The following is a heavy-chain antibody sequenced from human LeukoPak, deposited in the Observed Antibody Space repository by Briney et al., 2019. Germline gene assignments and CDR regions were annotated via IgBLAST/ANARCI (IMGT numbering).Heavy chain of an antibody. CDR1: GGSISSSSYY. V-gene: IGHV4-39*07. D-gene: IGHD3-10*01. J-gene: IGHJ4*02. CDR3: ARDPRLWFGELLSYPSN. CDR2: IYYSGST. Sequence: SETLSLTCTVSGGSISSSSYYWGWIRQPPGKGLEWIGSIYYSGSTYYNPSLKSRVTISVDTSKNQFSLKLSSVTAADTAVYYCARDPRLWFGELLSYPSNWGQGTLVTVSS.